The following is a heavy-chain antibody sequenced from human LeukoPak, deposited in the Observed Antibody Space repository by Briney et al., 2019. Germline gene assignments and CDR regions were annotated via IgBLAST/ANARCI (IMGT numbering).Heavy chain of an antibody. Sequence: GGSLRRSCAASGFTFSNYWMSWVRQAPGKGLEWVSSMNGSGTTYHADSVKGRFTISRDNSKNTLFLQMNSLRAEDTAVYYCAKSAYNDFWSGYYMDVWGKGTTVTVSS. D-gene: IGHD3-3*01. CDR3: AKSAYNDFWSGYYMDV. V-gene: IGHV3-23*01. CDR2: MNGSGTT. J-gene: IGHJ6*03. CDR1: GFTFSNYW.